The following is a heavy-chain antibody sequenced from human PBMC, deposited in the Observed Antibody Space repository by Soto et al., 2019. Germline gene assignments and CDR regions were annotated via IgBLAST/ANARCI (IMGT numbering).Heavy chain of an antibody. V-gene: IGHV1-3*05. CDR1: GYTFTSYA. CDR3: ARACVVVPAPDY. J-gene: IGHJ4*02. D-gene: IGHD2-21*02. Sequence: QVQLVQSGAEEKKPGASVKVSCKASGYTFTSYAMHWVRQAPGQRLEWMGWINAGNGNTKYSQKFQGRVTITRDTYASTAYIELSSLRSADTAVYYCARACVVVPAPDYWGQGTLVTVSS. CDR2: INAGNGNT.